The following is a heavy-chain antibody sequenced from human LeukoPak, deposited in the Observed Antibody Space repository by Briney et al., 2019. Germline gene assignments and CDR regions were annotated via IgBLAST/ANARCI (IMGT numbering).Heavy chain of an antibody. CDR3: ARDEGWIQLFF. D-gene: IGHD5-18*01. J-gene: IGHJ4*02. CDR1: GFTFSHYG. V-gene: IGHV3-23*01. Sequence: GGSLRLSCAASGFTFSHYGMNWVRQAPGKGLEWVSGLTANSRSAYYADSVKGRFTIPRDNSENMVYLQMNSLRAEDTAMYYCARDEGWIQLFFRGQGTLVTVSS. CDR2: LTANSRSA.